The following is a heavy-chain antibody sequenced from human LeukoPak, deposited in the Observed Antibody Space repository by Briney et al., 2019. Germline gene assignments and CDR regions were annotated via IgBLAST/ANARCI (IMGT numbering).Heavy chain of an antibody. CDR1: GFAITNYA. J-gene: IGHJ6*02. Sequence: GASVKVSFKGSGFAITNYAITWVRQAPGQGLEWMGWINAYNGNTNYAQNLQGRVTLTTDTSTSTAYMELRSLRSDDTAVYYCARAYYGSGTYLRMDVWGQGTTVTVSS. V-gene: IGHV1-18*01. CDR2: INAYNGNT. D-gene: IGHD3-10*01. CDR3: ARAYYGSGTYLRMDV.